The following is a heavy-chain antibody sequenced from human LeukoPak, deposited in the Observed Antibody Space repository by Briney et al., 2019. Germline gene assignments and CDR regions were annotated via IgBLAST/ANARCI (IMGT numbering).Heavy chain of an antibody. V-gene: IGHV6-1*01. D-gene: IGHD6-19*01. CDR2: TYYRSKWYY. CDR3: ARGSGWSFDY. Sequence: SQTLSLTCAISGDSVSTNSVAWHWIRQSPSRGLEWLGRTYYRSKWYYDYAVSVKSRIIINPDTSKNQFSLQLNSVTPEDRAVYYCARGSGWSFDYWGQGTLVTVSS. CDR1: GDSVSTNSVA. J-gene: IGHJ4*02.